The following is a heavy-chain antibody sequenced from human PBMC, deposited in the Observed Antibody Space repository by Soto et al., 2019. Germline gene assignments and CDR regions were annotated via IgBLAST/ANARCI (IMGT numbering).Heavy chain of an antibody. V-gene: IGHV3-30*18. Sequence: GGSLRLSCAASGFTFSSYGMHWVRQAPGKGLEWVAVISYDGSNKYYADSVKGRFTISRDNSKNTLYLQMNSLRAEDTAVYYCAKSFTGGYCSSTSCYNYFDYWGQGTLVTVS. J-gene: IGHJ4*02. D-gene: IGHD2-2*02. CDR1: GFTFSSYG. CDR3: AKSFTGGYCSSTSCYNYFDY. CDR2: ISYDGSNK.